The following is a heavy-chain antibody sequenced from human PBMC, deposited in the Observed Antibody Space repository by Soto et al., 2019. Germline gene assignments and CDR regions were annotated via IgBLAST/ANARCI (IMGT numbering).Heavy chain of an antibody. CDR3: AKVTGHYPWGFDF. CDR2: ITSTGDRI. Sequence: GGSLRLSCAASGFIFHDYAMSWVRQAPGKGLDWVALITSTGDRIYYADFVKGRFTISRDNSNKTLYLQISSLGARDSATYYCAKVTGHYPWGFDFWGRGTLVTVSS. V-gene: IGHV3-23*01. J-gene: IGHJ4*02. D-gene: IGHD3-9*01. CDR1: GFIFHDYA.